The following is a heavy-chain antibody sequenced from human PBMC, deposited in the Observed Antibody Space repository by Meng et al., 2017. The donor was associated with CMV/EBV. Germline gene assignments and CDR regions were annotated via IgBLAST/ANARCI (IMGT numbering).Heavy chain of an antibody. Sequence: SVKVSCKASGGTFSSYAISWVRQAPGQGLEWMGGIIPIFGTANYAQKFQGRVTITTDESTSTAYMELSSLRSEDTAVYYCARIPGDYDFWSGPQGGWFDPWGQGTLVTVSS. CDR2: IIPIFGTA. D-gene: IGHD3-3*01. CDR1: GGTFSSYA. CDR3: ARIPGDYDFWSGPQGGWFDP. J-gene: IGHJ5*02. V-gene: IGHV1-69*05.